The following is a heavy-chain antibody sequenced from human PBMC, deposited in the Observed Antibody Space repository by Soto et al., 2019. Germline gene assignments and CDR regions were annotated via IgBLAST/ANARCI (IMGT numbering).Heavy chain of an antibody. Sequence: EVQLLESGGGLVQPGGSLRLSCAASGFTFSSYAMSWVRQAPGKGLEWVSDISASGGSTYYADSVKGRFTISRDNSKNTRYLQMNSLRAEDTAVYYCARSGSYYRPGLDYWGQGTLVTVSS. CDR3: ARSGSYYRPGLDY. J-gene: IGHJ4*02. D-gene: IGHD1-26*01. CDR1: GFTFSSYA. V-gene: IGHV3-23*01. CDR2: ISASGGST.